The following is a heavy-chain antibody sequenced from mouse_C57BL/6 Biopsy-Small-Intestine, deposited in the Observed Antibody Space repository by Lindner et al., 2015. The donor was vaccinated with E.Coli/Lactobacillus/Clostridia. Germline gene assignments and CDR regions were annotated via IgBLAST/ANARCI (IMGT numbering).Heavy chain of an antibody. V-gene: IGHV1-81*01. Sequence: SVKVSCKASGYTFTSYGISWVRQAPGQGLEWMGWISAYNGNTNYAQKLQGRVTMTTDTSTSTAYMELRSLRSDDTAVYYCARDSSSWYYYYYGMDVWGQGTTVTVSP. CDR3: ARDSSSWYYYYYGMDV. CDR1: GYTFTSYG. J-gene: IGHJ1*01. D-gene: IGHD1-1*01. CDR2: ISAYNGNT.